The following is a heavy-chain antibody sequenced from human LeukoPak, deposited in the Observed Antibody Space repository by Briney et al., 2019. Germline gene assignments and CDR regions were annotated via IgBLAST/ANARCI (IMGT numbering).Heavy chain of an antibody. Sequence: PGGSLRLSCAASGFTFSTFAMIWVRQPPGKGLEWVSSIFPSGGEIHYADSVRGRFTISRDNSKSTLSLQMNSLRAEDTAVYYCARDEVGVTTEFDYWGQGTVVTVSS. CDR1: GFTFSTFA. J-gene: IGHJ4*02. V-gene: IGHV3-23*01. D-gene: IGHD1-26*01. CDR3: ARDEVGVTTEFDY. CDR2: IFPSGGEI.